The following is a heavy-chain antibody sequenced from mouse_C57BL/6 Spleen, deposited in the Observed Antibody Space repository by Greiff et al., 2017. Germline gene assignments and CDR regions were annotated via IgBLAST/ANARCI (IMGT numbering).Heavy chain of an antibody. V-gene: IGHV5-17*01. Sequence: DVHLVESGGGLVKPGGSLKLSCAASGFTFSDYGMHWVRQAPEKGLEWVAYISSGSSTIYYADTVKGRFTISRDNAKNTLFLQMTSLRSEDTAMYYCAAGDYGSWFAYWGQGTLVTVSA. CDR1: GFTFSDYG. D-gene: IGHD2-1*01. CDR2: ISSGSSTI. J-gene: IGHJ3*01. CDR3: AAGDYGSWFAY.